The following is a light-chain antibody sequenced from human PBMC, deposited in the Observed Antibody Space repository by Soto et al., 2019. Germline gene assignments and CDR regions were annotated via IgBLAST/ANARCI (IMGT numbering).Light chain of an antibody. J-gene: IGKJ1*01. Sequence: AIQMTQSPSSLSASVGDSVTITCRASQDIRNDLGWYQQKPGKAPNLLIYAASSLESGVPSRFSGSGSGTDFTLTISSLQPEDFATYYCLQDYKYPRTFGQGTKVEVK. CDR2: AAS. CDR3: LQDYKYPRT. V-gene: IGKV1-6*01. CDR1: QDIRND.